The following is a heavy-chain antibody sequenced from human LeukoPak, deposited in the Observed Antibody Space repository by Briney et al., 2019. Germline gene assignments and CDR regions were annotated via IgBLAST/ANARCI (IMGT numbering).Heavy chain of an antibody. CDR2: IKSKTDGGTT. CDR3: TARGYYDSSGYP. J-gene: IGHJ5*02. D-gene: IGHD3-22*01. CDR1: GFTFSNAW. Sequence: GGSLRLSCAASGFTFSNAWMSWVRQAPGKGLEWVGRIKSKTDGGTTDYAAPVKGRFTISRDDSKNTLYLQMNSLKTEDTAVYYGTARGYYDSSGYPWGQGTLVTVSS. V-gene: IGHV3-15*01.